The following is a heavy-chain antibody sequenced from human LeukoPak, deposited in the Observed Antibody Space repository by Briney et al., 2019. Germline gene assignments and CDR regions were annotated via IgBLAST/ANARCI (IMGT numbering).Heavy chain of an antibody. CDR3: ARDRHIYCSGGSCYYYGMDV. CDR2: IYYSGST. D-gene: IGHD2-15*01. CDR1: GGSISSYY. V-gene: IGHV4-59*01. J-gene: IGHJ6*02. Sequence: SETLSLTCTVSGGSISSYYWSWIRQPPGKGLEWIGYIYYSGSTNYNPSLKSRVTISVDTSKSQFSLKLSSVTAADTAVYYCARDRHIYCSGGSCYYYGMDVWGQGTTVTVSS.